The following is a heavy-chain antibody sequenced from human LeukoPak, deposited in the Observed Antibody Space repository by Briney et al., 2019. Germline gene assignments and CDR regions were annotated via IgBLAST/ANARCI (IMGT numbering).Heavy chain of an antibody. CDR2: INPSGDNT. V-gene: IGHV1-46*01. Sequence: VASVKVSCKASGYTFTGYYMHWVRQAPGQGLEWMGIINPSGDNTWYAQKFQGRVTMTRDMATSTDYMEVSSLKSEDTAVYYCARDNSQGDSAWWFDPWGQGTLVTVSS. CDR3: ARDNSQGDSAWWFDP. J-gene: IGHJ5*02. CDR1: GYTFTGYY. D-gene: IGHD1-26*01.